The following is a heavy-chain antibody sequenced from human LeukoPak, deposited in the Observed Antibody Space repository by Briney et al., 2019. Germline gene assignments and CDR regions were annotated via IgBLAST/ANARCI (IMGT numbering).Heavy chain of an antibody. Sequence: ASVKVSCKASGYTFTSYYMNWVRQATGQGLEWMGWMNPNSGNTGYAQKFQGRVTMTRNTSISTAYMELSSLRSEDTAVYYCARNVPNYSSSWYSIETYYYYYMEVWGKGTTVTVSS. CDR3: ARNVPNYSSSWYSIETYYYYYMEV. CDR2: MNPNSGNT. CDR1: GYTFTSYY. D-gene: IGHD6-13*01. V-gene: IGHV1-8*01. J-gene: IGHJ6*03.